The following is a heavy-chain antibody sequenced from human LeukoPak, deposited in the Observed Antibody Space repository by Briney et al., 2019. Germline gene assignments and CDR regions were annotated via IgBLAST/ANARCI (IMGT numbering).Heavy chain of an antibody. D-gene: IGHD5-18*01. V-gene: IGHV4-30-4*08. J-gene: IGHJ3*02. CDR2: INSSGIT. CDR1: SPSITRRNYY. Sequence: SQTLSLAHPLDSPSITRRNYYCTWIRQHPGKGLELIGYINSSGITYYSPSLKSRFTISVDTSKNQFFLKLSSVTAADTAVYYGAREALRWRGYSYGDAFDIWGQGTMVTVSS. CDR3: AREALRWRGYSYGDAFDI.